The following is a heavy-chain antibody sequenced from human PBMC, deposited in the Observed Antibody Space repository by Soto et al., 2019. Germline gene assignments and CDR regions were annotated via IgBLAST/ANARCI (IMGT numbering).Heavy chain of an antibody. CDR1: GLTFSSYA. CDR3: ARDHY. Sequence: PGGSLRLSCAASGLTFSSYAMHWVRQAPGKGLEWVAVISYDGSNKYYADSVKGRFTISRDNSKNTLYLQMNSLRAEDTAVYYCARDHYWGQGTLVTVSS. J-gene: IGHJ4*02. CDR2: ISYDGSNK. V-gene: IGHV3-30-3*01.